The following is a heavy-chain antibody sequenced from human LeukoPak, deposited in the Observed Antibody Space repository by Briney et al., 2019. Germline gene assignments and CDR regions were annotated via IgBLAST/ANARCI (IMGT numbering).Heavy chain of an antibody. CDR2: IYSGDNA. Sequence: PGGSLRLSCVPSGFSVGTNYMTWVRQAPGKGLEWVSVIYSGDNAYYADSVKGRFTISGDTPKNTLYLQMNSLRAEDTAVYYCARVPITFGPSATFDAFDIWGQGTMVTVSS. D-gene: IGHD3-16*01. V-gene: IGHV3-53*01. CDR3: ARVPITFGPSATFDAFDI. CDR1: GFSVGTNY. J-gene: IGHJ3*02.